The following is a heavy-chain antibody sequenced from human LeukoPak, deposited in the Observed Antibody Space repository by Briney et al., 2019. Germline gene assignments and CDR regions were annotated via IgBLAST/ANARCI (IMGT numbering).Heavy chain of an antibody. V-gene: IGHV1-69*05. Sequence: SVKVSCKXSGGTFSSYAISWVRQAPGQGLEWMGRIIPIFGTANYSPQFQGRVKITTDESTPTTYMELRSMGSEDTPVDYCAGNYGYDWNYKSSSWYGLYFDYWGQGTLVTVSS. CDR3: AGNYGYDWNYKSSSWYGLYFDY. J-gene: IGHJ4*02. CDR1: GGTFSSYA. D-gene: IGHD6-13*01. CDR2: IIPIFGTA.